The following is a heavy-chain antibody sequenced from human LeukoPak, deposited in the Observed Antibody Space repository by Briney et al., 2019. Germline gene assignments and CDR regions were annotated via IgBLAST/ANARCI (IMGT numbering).Heavy chain of an antibody. CDR2: LSYSGRNE. CDR3: ARAKDGTNILDY. Sequence: PGGSLRLSCAASGFTFSSYALHWVRQAPGKGLEWVAVLSYSGRNEYYADSVKGRFTISRDNSKNTLYLQMDSLRAEDTAVYYCARAKDGTNILDYWGQGTLVTVSS. D-gene: IGHD5-24*01. V-gene: IGHV3-30*04. CDR1: GFTFSSYA. J-gene: IGHJ4*02.